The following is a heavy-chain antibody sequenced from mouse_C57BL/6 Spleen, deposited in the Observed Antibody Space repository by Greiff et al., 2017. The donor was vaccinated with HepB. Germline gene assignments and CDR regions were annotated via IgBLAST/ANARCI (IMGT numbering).Heavy chain of an antibody. V-gene: IGHV1-53*01. CDR2: INPSNGGT. CDR1: GYTFTSYW. CDR3: APLKGYGYYFDF. Sequence: HVQLQQPGTELVKPGASVKLSCKASGYTFTSYWMHWVKQRPGQGLEWIGNINPSNGGTNYNEKFKSKATLTVDKSSSTAYMQLSSLTSEDSAVYYCAPLKGYGYYFDFWGQGTTLTVSS. D-gene: IGHD2-2*01. J-gene: IGHJ2*01.